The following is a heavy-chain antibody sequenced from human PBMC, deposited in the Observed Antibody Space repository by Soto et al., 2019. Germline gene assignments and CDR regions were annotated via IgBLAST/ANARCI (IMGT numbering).Heavy chain of an antibody. D-gene: IGHD3-16*01. Sequence: QVQLVESGGGVVQPGMSLRLSCAASGFTFSNYAIHWVRQAPGKGLEWVTVISYNGINKYYADSVKGRFTISRDNSKNTFYLQMNSLRTEDTAVYYCAREYDSLDYWGQGTLVTVSS. CDR3: AREYDSLDY. CDR1: GFTFSNYA. J-gene: IGHJ4*02. V-gene: IGHV3-30-3*01. CDR2: ISYNGINK.